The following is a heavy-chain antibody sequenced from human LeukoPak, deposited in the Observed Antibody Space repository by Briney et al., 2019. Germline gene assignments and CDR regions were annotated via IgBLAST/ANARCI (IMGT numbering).Heavy chain of an antibody. J-gene: IGHJ4*02. CDR1: GFTFSTSA. CDR3: ARAIVGATTRSFDY. Sequence: GGSLRLSCAASGFTFSTSAMNWVRQAPGKGLEWVSAISTSGASTYYADSVKGRFSISRDNSTNTLYLQMNSLRAEDTAVFYCARAIVGATTRSFDYWGQGTLVTVSS. CDR2: ISTSGAST. D-gene: IGHD1-26*01. V-gene: IGHV3-23*01.